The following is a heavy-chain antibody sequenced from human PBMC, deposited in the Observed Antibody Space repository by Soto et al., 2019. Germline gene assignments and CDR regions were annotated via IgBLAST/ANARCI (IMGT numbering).Heavy chain of an antibody. CDR3: AKSMIVVVIQPDHFDY. J-gene: IGHJ4*02. CDR1: GFTFSSYA. Sequence: GGSLRLSCAASGFTFSSYAMSWVRQAPGKGLEWVSAISGSGGSTYYADSVKGRFTISRDNSKNTLYLQMNSLRAEDTAVYYCAKSMIVVVIQPDHFDYWGQGTLVTVSS. CDR2: ISGSGGST. D-gene: IGHD3-22*01. V-gene: IGHV3-23*01.